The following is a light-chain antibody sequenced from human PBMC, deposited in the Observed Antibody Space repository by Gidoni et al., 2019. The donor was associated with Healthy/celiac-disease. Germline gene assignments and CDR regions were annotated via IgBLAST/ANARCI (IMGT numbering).Light chain of an antibody. CDR2: GAS. J-gene: IGKJ4*01. CDR1: QSVSSSY. Sequence: EIVLTQSPGTLSLSPGERATLSCRASQSVSSSYLAWYQQKPGQAPRLLIYGASSRATGIPDRFSGSGSGTDFTLTFSRLEPEDFALYYCQQYGSSPGVTFGGGTKVEIK. V-gene: IGKV3-20*01. CDR3: QQYGSSPGVT.